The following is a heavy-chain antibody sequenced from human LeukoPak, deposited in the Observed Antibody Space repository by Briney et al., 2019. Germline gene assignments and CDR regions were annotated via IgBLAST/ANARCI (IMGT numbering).Heavy chain of an antibody. CDR2: IYWDDEK. D-gene: IGHD3-16*01. Sequence: SGPTLVKPTQTLTLTCTFSGMSLSTSGVGVGWIRQPPGKALEWLALIYWDDEKRYSPSLKSRLTITKDTSKNQVVLTMTNMDPVDTPTYNFPHRGHENGGTPSYPLNPWGKGTLFTVS. CDR1: GMSLSTSGVG. CDR3: PHRGHENGGTPSYPLNP. J-gene: IGHJ5*02. V-gene: IGHV2-5*02.